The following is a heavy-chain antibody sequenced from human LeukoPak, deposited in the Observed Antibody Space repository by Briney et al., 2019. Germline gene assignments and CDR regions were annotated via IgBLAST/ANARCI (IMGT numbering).Heavy chain of an antibody. J-gene: IGHJ4*02. V-gene: IGHV4-34*01. CDR1: GGSFSGYY. D-gene: IGHD3-22*01. CDR3: AGITMIVVAVETAGFDY. CDR2: INHSGST. Sequence: KSSETLSLTCAVYGGSFSGYYRSWIRQPPGKGLEWIGEINHSGSTNYNPSLKSRVTISVDTSKNQFSLKLSSVTAADTAVYYCAGITMIVVAVETAGFDYWGQGTLVTVSS.